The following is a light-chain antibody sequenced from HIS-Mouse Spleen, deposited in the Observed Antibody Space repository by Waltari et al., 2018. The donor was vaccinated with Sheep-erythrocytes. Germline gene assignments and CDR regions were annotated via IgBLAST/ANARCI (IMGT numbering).Light chain of an antibody. CDR2: AAS. CDR3: QRSYSLPYT. CDR1: QSISSY. Sequence: DNQMTHSPSSLSASVGDRVTITCRASQSISSYLNWYQQIPGKAPKLLIYAASSLPSVVSSRFSGSGSMTDLTLPISSLQPGELATFYAQRSYSLPYTFGHGTTVDI. V-gene: IGKV1-39*01. J-gene: IGKJ2*01.